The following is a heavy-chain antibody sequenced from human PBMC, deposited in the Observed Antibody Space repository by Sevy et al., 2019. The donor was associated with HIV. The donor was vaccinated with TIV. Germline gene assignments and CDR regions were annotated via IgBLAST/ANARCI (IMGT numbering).Heavy chain of an antibody. CDR3: ARGVSVVATTGVWFDP. D-gene: IGHD5-12*01. CDR2: ISNYNSNI. Sequence: ASVKVSCKASGYTFTSYGITWVRQAPGQGLEWMGWISNYNSNIKSAQKFQDRVTMTTDTSTSTAYMELISLRKDDTAVYYCARGVSVVATTGVWFDPWGQGTLVTVSS. CDR1: GYTFTSYG. J-gene: IGHJ5*02. V-gene: IGHV1-18*01.